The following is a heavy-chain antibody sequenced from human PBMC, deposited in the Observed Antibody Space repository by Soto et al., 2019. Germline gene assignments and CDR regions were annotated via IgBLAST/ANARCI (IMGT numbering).Heavy chain of an antibody. V-gene: IGHV4-61*01. CDR1: GGSLSSGSYS. J-gene: IGHJ5*02. CDR3: ARLTETPNRFDP. Sequence: SETLSLTCTVSGGSLSSGSYSWSWIRQPPGKGLEWIGYIYSTGSTNYNPSLKSRVTMSVDTSKNQFSLKLSSVTAADTAVYYGARLTETPNRFDPWGQGTLVTVSS. D-gene: IGHD1-7*01. CDR2: IYSTGST.